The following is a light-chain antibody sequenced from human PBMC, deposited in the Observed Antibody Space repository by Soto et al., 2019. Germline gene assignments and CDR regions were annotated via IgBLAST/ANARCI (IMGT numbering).Light chain of an antibody. CDR1: SSNIGNNY. CDR2: ENN. J-gene: IGLJ1*01. V-gene: IGLV1-51*02. CDR3: GTWDSSLSAGRV. Sequence: QSALPQPPSVSAAPGQKVTISCSGSSSNIGNNYVSWYQQLPGTAPKLLIYENNKRPSGIPDRFSGSKSGTSATLGITGLQTGDEADYYCGTWDSSLSAGRVFGTGTKVTVL.